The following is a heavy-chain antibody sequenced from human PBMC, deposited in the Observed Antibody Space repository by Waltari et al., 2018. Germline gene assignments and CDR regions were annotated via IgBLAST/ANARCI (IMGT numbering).Heavy chain of an antibody. J-gene: IGHJ5*02. D-gene: IGHD5-12*01. CDR1: GYTLTELS. V-gene: IGHV1-24*01. Sequence: QVQLVQSGAEVKKPGASVKVSCKVSGYTLTELSMHWVRQAPGKGLEWMGGFEPEDSETSYAQKSQGRVTMTEDTSTDTAYMELSSLRSEDTAVYYCATVDIVATPKINWFDPWGQGTLVTVSS. CDR2: FEPEDSET. CDR3: ATVDIVATPKINWFDP.